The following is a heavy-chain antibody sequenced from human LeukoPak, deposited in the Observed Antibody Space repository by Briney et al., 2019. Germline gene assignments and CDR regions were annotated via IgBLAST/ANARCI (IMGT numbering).Heavy chain of an antibody. V-gene: IGHV1-46*01. J-gene: IGHJ5*02. CDR2: IYPRDGST. CDR1: GYTFTSNY. Sequence: ASVKVSCRASGYTFTSNYIHWVRQAPGQGLEWMGMIYPRDGSTSYAQKFQGRVTVTRDTSTSTVHMELSGLRSEDTAVYYCARDRGEMATIGLGWFDPWGQGTLVTVSS. CDR3: ARDRGEMATIGLGWFDP. D-gene: IGHD5-24*01.